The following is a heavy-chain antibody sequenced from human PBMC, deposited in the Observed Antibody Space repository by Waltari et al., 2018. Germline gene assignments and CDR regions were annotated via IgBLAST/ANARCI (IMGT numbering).Heavy chain of an antibody. Sequence: EVQLVESGGGLVKPGGSLRLSCAASGFTFSSYSMNWVRQAPGKVLEWVSSISSSSSYIYYADSVKGRFTISRDNAKNSLYLQRNSLRAEDTAVYYCARGYLGYRPGGGGFDYWGQGTLVTVSS. CDR3: ARGYLGYRPGGGGFDY. D-gene: IGHD5-18*01. CDR2: ISSSSSYI. CDR1: GFTFSSYS. J-gene: IGHJ4*02. V-gene: IGHV3-21*01.